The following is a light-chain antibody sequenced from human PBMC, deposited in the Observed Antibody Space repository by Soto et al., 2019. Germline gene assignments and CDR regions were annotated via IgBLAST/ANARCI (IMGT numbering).Light chain of an antibody. J-gene: IGKJ1*01. CDR1: QYISTK. Sequence: VLTQSPDSLSLSPGERATLSCRASQYISTKLAWYQQKPGQAPRLLFSGAFNRATDTPDRFSGSGSGTDIALTSRGKECEDVAFYYCQVSARLPGKFGEGTKVDIK. CDR3: QVSARLPGK. CDR2: GAF. V-gene: IGKV3-20*01.